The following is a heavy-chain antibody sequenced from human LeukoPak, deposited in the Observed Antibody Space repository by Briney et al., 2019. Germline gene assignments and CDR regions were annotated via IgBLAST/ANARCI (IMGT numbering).Heavy chain of an antibody. J-gene: IGHJ6*02. D-gene: IGHD3-9*01. V-gene: IGHV4-39*01. CDR2: FYNGGST. CDR1: GDYLSSSDYN. CDR3: ARHYYDILTDSPGDYYGMDV. Sequence: PSETLSLTCTVSGDYLSSSDYNWVWIRQPPGKGLEWIGNFYNGGSTYYNPSLKSRVSISVDTSKRQFSLRLSSVTAADTVVYYCARHYYDILTDSPGDYYGMDVWGQGTTVTVSS.